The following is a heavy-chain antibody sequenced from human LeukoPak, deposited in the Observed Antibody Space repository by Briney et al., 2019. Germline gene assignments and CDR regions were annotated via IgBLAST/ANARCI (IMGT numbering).Heavy chain of an antibody. J-gene: IGHJ2*01. Sequence: SQTLSLTCAISGDRVPSNSAPWNWIRQSPSRGLEWLGWIYYRSKWYNDYALSVKSRITINPDTSKNQFSLQLNSVTPEDTAVYYCARGTGTYWHFYLWGRGTLVTVSS. CDR3: ARGTGTYWHFYL. CDR1: GDRVPSNSAP. CDR2: IYYRSKWYN. V-gene: IGHV6-1*01. D-gene: IGHD3/OR15-3a*01.